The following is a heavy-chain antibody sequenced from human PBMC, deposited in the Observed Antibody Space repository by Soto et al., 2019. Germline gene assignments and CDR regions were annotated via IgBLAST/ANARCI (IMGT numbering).Heavy chain of an antibody. J-gene: IGHJ5*02. CDR3: ARDGYDYVWGSFHNWFDP. Sequence: QVPLVQSGAEVKKPGASVKVSCKASGYTFTSYGISWVRQAPGQGLEWMGWISAYNGNTNYAQKLQGRVTMTTDTSTSTAYMELRSLRSDDTAVYYCARDGYDYVWGSFHNWFDPWGQGTLVTVSS. CDR1: GYTFTSYG. D-gene: IGHD3-16*01. CDR2: ISAYNGNT. V-gene: IGHV1-18*04.